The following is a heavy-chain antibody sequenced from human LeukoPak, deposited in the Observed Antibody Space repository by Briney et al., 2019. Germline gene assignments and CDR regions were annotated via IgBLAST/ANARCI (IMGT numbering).Heavy chain of an antibody. CDR2: TYYTGVT. CDR1: GGYIITSGHY. V-gene: IGHV4-39*07. CDR3: ARERSSSGGHSWFDP. D-gene: IGHD4-23*01. Sequence: PSETLSLTCTVSGGYIITSGHYWGWIRQPPGKGLEWIGSTYYTGVTSTNPFFRSRMSISVDTSKNQFSLNLTSVTASDAAVYHWARERSSSGGHSWFDPWGQGTLVTVSS. J-gene: IGHJ5*02.